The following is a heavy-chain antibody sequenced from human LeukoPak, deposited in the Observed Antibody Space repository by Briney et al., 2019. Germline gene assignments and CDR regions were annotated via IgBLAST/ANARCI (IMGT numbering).Heavy chain of an antibody. Sequence: GGSLRLSCAASGFTVSSNYMSWVRQAPGKGLEWVSLIYVGGNTNYADSVKGRFTISRDISKNTLYLQMNSLRAEDTAVYFCARVPYYYDTSGDTDYWGQGTLVTVSS. CDR1: GFTVSSNY. V-gene: IGHV3-66*01. CDR3: ARVPYYYDTSGDTDY. D-gene: IGHD3-22*01. CDR2: IYVGGNT. J-gene: IGHJ4*02.